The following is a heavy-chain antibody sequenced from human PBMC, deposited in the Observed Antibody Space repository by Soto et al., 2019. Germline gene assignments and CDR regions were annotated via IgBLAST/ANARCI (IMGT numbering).Heavy chain of an antibody. CDR2: IHYTGNT. CDR3: ARLHFYDFWSGSVPMEV. Sequence: PSETLSLHGPVSGGSVSSGTYQWSWIRQSPGKGLEWIGYIHYTGNTNYNPSLKSRVSISVDTSKNHFSLKLTSVTAADTALYFCARLHFYDFWSGSVPMEVWGQGTAVRVSS. D-gene: IGHD3-3*01. V-gene: IGHV4-61*03. J-gene: IGHJ6*02. CDR1: GGSVSSGTYQ.